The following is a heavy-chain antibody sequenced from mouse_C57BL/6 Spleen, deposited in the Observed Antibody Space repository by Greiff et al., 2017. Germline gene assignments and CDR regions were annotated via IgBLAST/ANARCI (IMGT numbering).Heavy chain of an antibody. CDR1: GYAFSSYW. V-gene: IGHV1-80*01. CDR2: ICPGDGDT. Sequence: VLLKESGAELVKPGASVKISCKASGYAFSSYWMTWVQQRPGKGLEWIGPICPGDGDTNYNGKFKGKSTLTADKSSSTPYMQLSSLNSEDSAVYICAEGNYFDYWGQGTTLTVSS. CDR3: AEGNYFDY. J-gene: IGHJ2*01.